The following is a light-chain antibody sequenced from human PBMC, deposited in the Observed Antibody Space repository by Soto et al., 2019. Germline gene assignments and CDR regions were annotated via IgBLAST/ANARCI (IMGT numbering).Light chain of an antibody. CDR3: QQYGSSPPIT. CDR1: QSVSSSY. CDR2: GAS. J-gene: IGKJ5*01. V-gene: IGKV3-20*01. Sequence: ETVLTQSPGTLSLSPVEIATLSCMASQSVSSSYLAWYQQKPGQAPRLLIYGASSRATGIPDRFSGSGSGTDFTLTISRLEPEDFAVYYCQQYGSSPPITFGQGTRLEI.